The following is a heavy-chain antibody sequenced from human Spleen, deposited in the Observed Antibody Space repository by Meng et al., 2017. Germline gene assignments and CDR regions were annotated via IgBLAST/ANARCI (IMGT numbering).Heavy chain of an antibody. CDR3: ARVHGTGGYYYGEYYFDY. CDR1: GFSFSSYD. Sequence: GESLKISCAASGFSFSSYDMIWVRQAPGKGLEWVSYISSSDSTIYYADSVKGRFTISRDNAKNSLYLQMNSLRAEDTAVYYCARVHGTGGYYYGEYYFDYWGQGTLVTVSS. D-gene: IGHD3-22*01. V-gene: IGHV3-48*03. CDR2: ISSSDSTI. J-gene: IGHJ4*02.